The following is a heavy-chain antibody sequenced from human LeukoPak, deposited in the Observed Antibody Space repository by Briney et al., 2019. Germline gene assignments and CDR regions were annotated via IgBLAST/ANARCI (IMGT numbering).Heavy chain of an antibody. J-gene: IGHJ6*02. Sequence: GGSLRLSCTASGFTFSTYRMHWVRQAPGKGLVWVSRITSDGSSTTYADSVKGRFTISRDNAKSTVYLEMNSLRDEDTAVYYCARRQHYYGSGSYYYYGMDVWGQGTTVTVSS. D-gene: IGHD3-10*01. CDR2: ITSDGSST. V-gene: IGHV3-74*01. CDR1: GFTFSTYR. CDR3: ARRQHYYGSGSYYYYGMDV.